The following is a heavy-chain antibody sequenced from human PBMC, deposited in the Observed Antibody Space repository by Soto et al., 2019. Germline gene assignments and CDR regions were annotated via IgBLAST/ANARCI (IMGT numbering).Heavy chain of an antibody. CDR3: AREVRDYDDSSGYFNDAFDI. CDR1: GYTFTRYY. J-gene: IGHJ3*02. CDR2: INPSGGST. Sequence: QVQLVQSGAEVKKPGASVKVSCKASGYTFTRYYMHCVRQAPGQGLEGMGIINPSGGSTSYAQKFQGRVTMTRDTSTSTGYMELSSLRSEDTAVYYCAREVRDYDDSSGYFNDAFDILGQWTMVTVSS. V-gene: IGHV1-46*03. D-gene: IGHD3-22*01.